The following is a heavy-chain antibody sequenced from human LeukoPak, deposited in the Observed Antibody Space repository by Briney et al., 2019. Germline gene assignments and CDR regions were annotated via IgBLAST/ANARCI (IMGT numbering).Heavy chain of an antibody. CDR1: GYSISSGYY. CDR3: ARAFYDILTGYYLGYFDY. V-gene: IGHV4-38-2*02. CDR2: IYHSGST. Sequence: SETLSLTCTVSGYSISSGYYWGWIRQPPGKGLEWIGSIYHSGSTYYNPSLKSRVTLSVDTSKNQISLKLSSVTAADTAVYYCARAFYDILTGYYLGYFDYWGQGTLVTVSS. D-gene: IGHD3-9*01. J-gene: IGHJ4*02.